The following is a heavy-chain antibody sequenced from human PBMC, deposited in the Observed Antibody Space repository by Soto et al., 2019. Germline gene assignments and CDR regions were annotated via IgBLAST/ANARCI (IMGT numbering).Heavy chain of an antibody. V-gene: IGHV1-69*01. CDR2: IIPIFGTA. CDR1: VDRLSIYV. CDR3: ASSMITFGGVIVQHNWFGP. Sequence: SSVKLYCKGCVDRLSIYVSSWRRQKKEKGLEWMGGIIPIFGTANYAQKFQGRVTITADESTSTAYMELSSLRSEDTAVYYCASSMITFGGVIVQHNWFGPWGEGTLVTVSS. J-gene: IGHJ5*02. D-gene: IGHD3-16*02.